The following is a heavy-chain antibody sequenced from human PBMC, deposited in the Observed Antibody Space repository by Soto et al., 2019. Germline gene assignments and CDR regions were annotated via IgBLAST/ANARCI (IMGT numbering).Heavy chain of an antibody. Sequence: GESLKISCKSSGYSFSSYWIAWVRLMPGKGLEWMGSIYPDDSDTKYSPSFQGQVTISADKSISAAYLQWSSLKASDTAIYYCARNSLTGYYNYYYSMDVWGQRTTVTVSS. CDR1: GYSFSSYW. V-gene: IGHV5-51*01. J-gene: IGHJ6*02. D-gene: IGHD3-9*01. CDR3: ARNSLTGYYNYYYSMDV. CDR2: IYPDDSDT.